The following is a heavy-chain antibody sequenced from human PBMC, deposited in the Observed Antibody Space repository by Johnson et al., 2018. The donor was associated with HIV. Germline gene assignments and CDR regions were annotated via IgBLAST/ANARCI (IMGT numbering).Heavy chain of an antibody. CDR1: GFTFSSYA. D-gene: IGHD1-7*01. CDR2: ISYDGSNK. J-gene: IGHJ3*02. V-gene: IGHV3-30*04. CDR3: ARERITGTTRAFDI. Sequence: QVQLVESGGGVVQPGRSLRLSCAASGFTFSSYAMHWVRQAPGKGLEWVAVISYDGSNKYYADSVKGRFTISRDNSKNTLYLQMNSLRAEDTAVDYCARERITGTTRAFDIWGQGTMVTVSS.